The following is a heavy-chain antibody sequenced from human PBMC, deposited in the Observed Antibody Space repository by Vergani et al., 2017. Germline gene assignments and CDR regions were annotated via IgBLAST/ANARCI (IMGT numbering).Heavy chain of an antibody. CDR2: IYHSGGA. Sequence: QLHLQESGPGLVKPSETLSLTCTVSGGSITSSSYYWGWIRQPPGNGLEWIGNIYHSGGAYYNPSLKGRVTISVDTSKNQFSLEVNSVTAADTAIYFCARTESFILRYFHCALWGQGTLVTVSS. CDR3: ARTESFILRYFHCAL. J-gene: IGHJ4*02. CDR1: GGSITSSSYY. V-gene: IGHV4-39*01. D-gene: IGHD3-9*01.